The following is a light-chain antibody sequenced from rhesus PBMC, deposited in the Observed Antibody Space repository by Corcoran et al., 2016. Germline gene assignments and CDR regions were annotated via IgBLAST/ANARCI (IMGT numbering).Light chain of an antibody. CDR1: ENVNNY. Sequence: DIQMTQSPSSLSASVGDRVTITCRASENVNNYLNWYQQKPGKAPKLLIYKASTLQSGVPSRFSGSGSGTDYTFTISSLQPDDVATYYCQHGYGTPCSFSQGTKVEIK. CDR3: QHGYGTPCS. V-gene: IGKV1-74*01. CDR2: KAS. J-gene: IGKJ2*01.